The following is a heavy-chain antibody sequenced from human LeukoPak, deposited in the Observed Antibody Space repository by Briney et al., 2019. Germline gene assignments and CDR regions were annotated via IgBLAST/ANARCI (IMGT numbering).Heavy chain of an antibody. CDR3: ARDRHGNLLPAATVDY. V-gene: IGHV3-7*01. CDR1: GFTFSSYW. CDR2: IKQDGSEK. J-gene: IGHJ4*02. D-gene: IGHD2-2*01. Sequence: PGGSLRPSCAASGFTFSSYWMSWVRQAPGKGLEWVANIKQDGSEKYYVDSVKGRFTISRDNAKNSLYLQMNSLRAEDTAAYYCARDRHGNLLPAATVDYWGQGTLVTVSS.